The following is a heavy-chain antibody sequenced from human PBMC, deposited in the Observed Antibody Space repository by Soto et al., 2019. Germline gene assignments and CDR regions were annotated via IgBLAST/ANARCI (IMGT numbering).Heavy chain of an antibody. Sequence: QVQLVESGGGVVQPGRSLRLSCAASGFTFSSYGMHWVRQAPGKGLEWVAVISYDGSNKYYVDSVKGRFTISRDNSKNTPYLQMNSLRAEDTAVYYCAKDKVPVVVTAPFDYWGQGTLVTVSS. V-gene: IGHV3-30*18. D-gene: IGHD2-21*02. CDR3: AKDKVPVVVTAPFDY. CDR2: ISYDGSNK. CDR1: GFTFSSYG. J-gene: IGHJ4*02.